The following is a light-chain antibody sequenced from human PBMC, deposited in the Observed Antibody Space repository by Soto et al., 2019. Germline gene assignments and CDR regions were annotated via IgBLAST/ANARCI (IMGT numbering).Light chain of an antibody. J-gene: IGKJ1*01. CDR2: GAS. V-gene: IGKV3-15*01. Sequence: EIVMTQSPATLSVSPGERATLSCRASQSVSSNLAWYQQKPGQAPRLLIYGASTRATGIPARFSGSGSGTEFTLTISSLQSEDFAVYCCQQYDSSPRTFGQGTKVE. CDR3: QQYDSSPRT. CDR1: QSVSSN.